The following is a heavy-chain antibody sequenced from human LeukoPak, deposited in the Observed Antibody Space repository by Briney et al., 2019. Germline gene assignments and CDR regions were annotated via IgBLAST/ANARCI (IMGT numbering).Heavy chain of an antibody. CDR2: IYPGDSDT. J-gene: IGHJ5*02. CDR1: GYSFTSYW. V-gene: IGHV5-51*01. Sequence: TGESLKISCKGSGYSFTSYWIGWVRQMPGKGLEWMGIIYPGDSDTRYSPSFQGQVTISADKSISTAYLQWSSLKASDTAMYYCARHLRVGYSSSPLGGWFDPWGQGTLVTVSS. CDR3: ARHLRVGYSSSPLGGWFDP. D-gene: IGHD6-13*01.